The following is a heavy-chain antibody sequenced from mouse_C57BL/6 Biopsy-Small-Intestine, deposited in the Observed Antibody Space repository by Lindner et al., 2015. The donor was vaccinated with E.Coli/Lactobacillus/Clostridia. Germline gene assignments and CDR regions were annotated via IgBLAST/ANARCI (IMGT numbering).Heavy chain of an antibody. D-gene: IGHD1-1*01. V-gene: IGHV1-54*01. CDR2: INPGSGGT. CDR1: GYAFTNYL. Sequence: VQLQESGAELVRPGTSVKVSCKASGYAFTNYLIEWVKQRPGQGLEWIGVINPGSGGTNYNEKFKGKATLTADKSSSTAYMQLSSLTSEDSAVYFCTRTPYGSPYYFDYWGQGTTLTVSS. J-gene: IGHJ2*01. CDR3: TRTPYGSPYYFDY.